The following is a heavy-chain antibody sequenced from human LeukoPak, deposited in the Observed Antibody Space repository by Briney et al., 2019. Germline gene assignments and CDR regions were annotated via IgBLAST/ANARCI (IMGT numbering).Heavy chain of an antibody. D-gene: IGHD3-16*01. V-gene: IGHV4-39*01. CDR2: IGYSGTT. CDR1: GGSISSTTYY. CDR3: ARHGGGLTYFFDY. J-gene: IGHJ4*02. Sequence: KRSETLSLTCTVSGGSISSTTYYWGRIRQAPGKGLEWIGTIGYSGTTHYNPSLKDGTTISMDTSKQQFSLKLTSVTAADTALYYCARHGGGLTYFFDYWGPGTLVTVSS.